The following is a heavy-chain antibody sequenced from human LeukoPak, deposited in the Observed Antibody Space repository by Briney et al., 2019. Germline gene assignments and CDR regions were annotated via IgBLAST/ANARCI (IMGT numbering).Heavy chain of an antibody. CDR3: ARGIVDMATSFGY. CDR1: GGSISGGSYY. Sequence: SETLSLTCTASGGSISGGSYYWSWIRQPAGKGLEWIGRIYTSGSTNYNPSLRSRVTISVDTSKNQFSLKLPSVTAADTAVYYCARGIVDMATSFGYWGQGTLVTVSS. D-gene: IGHD1-26*01. CDR2: IYTSGST. V-gene: IGHV4-61*02. J-gene: IGHJ4*02.